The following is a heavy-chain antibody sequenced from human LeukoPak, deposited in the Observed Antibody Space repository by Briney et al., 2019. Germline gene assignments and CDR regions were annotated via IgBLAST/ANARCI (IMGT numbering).Heavy chain of an antibody. V-gene: IGHV1-18*01. CDR3: ARDRTTGEFDY. J-gene: IGHJ4*02. CDR2: ISAYNGNT. D-gene: IGHD4-17*01. CDR1: GYTFTSYG. Sequence: ASVKVSFKASGYTFTSYGISWVRQAPGQGLEWMGWISAYNGNTNYAQTLHGRVTMTTDTSTSTAYMELRSLRSDDTAVYYCARDRTTGEFDYWGQGTPVTVSS.